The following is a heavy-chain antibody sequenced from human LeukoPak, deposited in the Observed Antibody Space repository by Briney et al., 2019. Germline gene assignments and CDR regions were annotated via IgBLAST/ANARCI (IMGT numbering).Heavy chain of an antibody. D-gene: IGHD4-17*01. J-gene: IGHJ4*02. V-gene: IGHV4-30-4*01. CDR1: GGSISSGDYY. Sequence: PSETLSLTCTVSGGSISSGDYYWSWIRQPPGKGLEWIGYIYYSGSTYYNPSLKSRVTISVDTSKNQFSLKLSSVTAADTAVYYCARVNGDYFYFDYWGQGTLVTVSS. CDR3: ARVNGDYFYFDY. CDR2: IYYSGST.